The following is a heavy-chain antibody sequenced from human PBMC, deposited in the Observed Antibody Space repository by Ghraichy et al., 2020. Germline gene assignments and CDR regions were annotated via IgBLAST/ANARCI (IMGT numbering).Heavy chain of an antibody. CDR2: IIPMFGTT. D-gene: IGHD1-20*01. CDR1: GGTFSNYV. Sequence: SVKVSCKASGGTFSNYVISWVRQAPGQGLEWMGGIIPMFGTTNYAQKFQGRVTISADESRTTANMELTSLGSEDTAVYYCVRGKWIITGHFGGFGLDVWGLGTTVTV. CDR3: VRGKWIITGHFGGFGLDV. V-gene: IGHV1-69*13. J-gene: IGHJ6*02.